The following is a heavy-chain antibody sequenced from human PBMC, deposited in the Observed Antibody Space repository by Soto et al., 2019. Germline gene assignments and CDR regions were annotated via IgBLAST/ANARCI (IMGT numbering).Heavy chain of an antibody. V-gene: IGHV1-18*01. J-gene: IGHJ4*02. CDR3: ARERGHYNYFDY. Sequence: QVQLVQSGAEVKKPGASVKVSCKTSGYTFTVYGFTWVRQAPGQGLEWMGCVSTYNDHINYAQKFQGRVTMTTDTSTSTAYMALRGLRSDDTALYYCARERGHYNYFDYWGQGTLVTVSS. D-gene: IGHD4-4*01. CDR2: VSTYNDHI. CDR1: GYTFTVYG.